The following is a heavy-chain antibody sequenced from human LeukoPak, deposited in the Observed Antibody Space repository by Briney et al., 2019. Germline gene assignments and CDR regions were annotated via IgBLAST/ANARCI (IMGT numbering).Heavy chain of an antibody. CDR1: GLSISGYY. Sequence: SETLSLTCTVSGLSISGYYWSWIRQPAGKGLEWIGPIHTSGSPNYNPSLKSRVTMSVDTSKNQFSLKLSSVTAAGTAVYYCARGDDSSGQGYWGQGTLVTVSS. J-gene: IGHJ4*02. D-gene: IGHD3-22*01. CDR3: ARGDDSSGQGY. V-gene: IGHV4-4*07. CDR2: IHTSGSP.